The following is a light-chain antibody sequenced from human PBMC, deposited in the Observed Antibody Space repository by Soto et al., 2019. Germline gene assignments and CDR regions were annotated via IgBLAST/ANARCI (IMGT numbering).Light chain of an antibody. J-gene: IGLJ3*02. Sequence: QSALTQPASVSGSPGQSSTISCTGTSSDIGYYNYVSWYQQDPGKAPKLMIYEVSNRPSGVSNRFSGSKSGNTASLTISGLQAEDEADYYCSSYTRSSTLVVFGGGTQLTVL. CDR1: SSDIGYYNY. V-gene: IGLV2-14*01. CDR3: SSYTRSSTLVV. CDR2: EVS.